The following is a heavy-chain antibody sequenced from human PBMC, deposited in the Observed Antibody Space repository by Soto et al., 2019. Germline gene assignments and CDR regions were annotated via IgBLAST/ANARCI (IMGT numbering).Heavy chain of an antibody. Sequence: PSETLSITCTVYGGSFSGYYWSWIRQPPGKGLDWIGEINHSGSTNYNPSLKSRVTISVDTSKNQFSLKLSSVTAADTAVYYCARGVVKRSRGVIWTKGWFDPWGQGTLVTVSS. CDR1: GGSFSGYY. V-gene: IGHV4-34*01. CDR3: ARGVVKRSRGVIWTKGWFDP. CDR2: INHSGST. D-gene: IGHD3-10*01. J-gene: IGHJ5*02.